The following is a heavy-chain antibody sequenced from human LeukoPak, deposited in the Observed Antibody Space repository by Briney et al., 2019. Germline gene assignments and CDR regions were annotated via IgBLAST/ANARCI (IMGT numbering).Heavy chain of an antibody. CDR2: INNDGSST. CDR1: GFTFSSYW. V-gene: IGHV3-74*01. J-gene: IGHJ4*02. CDR3: AREVDTATFDY. D-gene: IGHD5-18*01. Sequence: GGSLRLSCAASGFTFSSYWMHWVRQAPGKGLVWVSRINNDGSSTSYADSVKGRFTVSRDNAKNTLYLQMNSLRAEDTAVYFCAREVDTATFDYWGQGTLVTVSS.